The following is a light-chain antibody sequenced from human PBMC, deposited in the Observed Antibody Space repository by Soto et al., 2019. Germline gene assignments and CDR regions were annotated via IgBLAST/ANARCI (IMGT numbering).Light chain of an antibody. V-gene: IGLV2-8*01. CDR2: EVS. Sequence: QSALTQPPSASGSLGQSVTISCTGTSADAGGYNFVSWYQQHPGKAPKLMIFEVSQRPSGVPDRFSGSKSGNTASLTVSELQAEDEADYYCASYAGSQNYVFGTGTKVTVL. CDR1: SADAGGYNF. CDR3: ASYAGSQNYV. J-gene: IGLJ1*01.